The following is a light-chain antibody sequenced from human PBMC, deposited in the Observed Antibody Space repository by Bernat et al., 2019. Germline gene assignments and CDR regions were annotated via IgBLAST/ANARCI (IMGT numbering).Light chain of an antibody. CDR3: QQGYSTLIT. CDR1: QNIRNY. J-gene: IGKJ5*01. CDR2: ATS. V-gene: IGKV1-39*01. Sequence: DIQMTQSPSSLSASVGDRVTITCRASQNIRNYLNWYLQKPGQAPKLLIYATSNLQTGVPSRFSGSGSERDFTPNISSLQPEDFATYYCQQGYSTLITFGQGTRLEIE.